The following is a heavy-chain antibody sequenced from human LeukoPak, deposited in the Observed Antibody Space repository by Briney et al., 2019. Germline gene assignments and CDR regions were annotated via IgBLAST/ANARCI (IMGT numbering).Heavy chain of an antibody. Sequence: SETLSLTCAVYGGSFSGYYWSWIRQPPGKGLEWIGEINHSGSTNYNPSLKSRVTISVDTSKNQFSLKLSSVTAADTAVYYCGRSSLWSGYPFDYWGQGTLVTVSS. J-gene: IGHJ4*02. CDR3: GRSSLWSGYPFDY. D-gene: IGHD3-3*01. CDR2: INHSGST. V-gene: IGHV4-34*01. CDR1: GGSFSGYY.